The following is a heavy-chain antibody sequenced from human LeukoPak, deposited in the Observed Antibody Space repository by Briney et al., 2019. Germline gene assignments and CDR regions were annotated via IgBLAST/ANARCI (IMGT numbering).Heavy chain of an antibody. CDR1: GDSITSGGYS. J-gene: IGHJ4*02. V-gene: IGHV4-30-4*07. CDR3: AGLYYYGSGSFDY. D-gene: IGHD3-10*01. CDR2: IHDSGST. Sequence: SPSETLSLTCAVSGDSITSGGYSWSWIRQTPGKGLEWSAYIHDSGSTYNNPSLKSRLSISIDTSKNQFSLKLSSVTAADTAVYYCAGLYYYGSGSFDYWGQGTLVTVSS.